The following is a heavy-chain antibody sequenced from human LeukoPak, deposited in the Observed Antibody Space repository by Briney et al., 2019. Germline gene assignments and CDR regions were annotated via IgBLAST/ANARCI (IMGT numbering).Heavy chain of an antibody. CDR2: ISSSSSYI. Sequence: GGSLRLSCAASGFTFDDYAMHWVRQAPGKGLEWVSSISSSSSYIYYADSVKGRFTISRDNAKNSLYLQMNSLRAEDTAVYYCAREPAYYDSSGYYYEVYWGQGTLVTVSS. CDR3: AREPAYYDSSGYYYEVY. J-gene: IGHJ4*02. D-gene: IGHD3-22*01. V-gene: IGHV3-21*04. CDR1: GFTFDDYA.